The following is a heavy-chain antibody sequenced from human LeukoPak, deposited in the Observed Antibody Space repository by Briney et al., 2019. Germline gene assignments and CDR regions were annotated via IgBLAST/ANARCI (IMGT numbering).Heavy chain of an antibody. J-gene: IGHJ6*03. Sequence: ASVKVSCKASGYTFTSYDINWVRQATGQGLEWMGWINPNSGGTNYAQKFQGRVTMTRDTSISTAYMELSRLRSDDTAVYYCARGSPYDFWSGYYYYMDVWGKGTTVTVSS. CDR2: INPNSGGT. V-gene: IGHV1-2*02. CDR1: GYTFTSYD. D-gene: IGHD3-3*01. CDR3: ARGSPYDFWSGYYYYMDV.